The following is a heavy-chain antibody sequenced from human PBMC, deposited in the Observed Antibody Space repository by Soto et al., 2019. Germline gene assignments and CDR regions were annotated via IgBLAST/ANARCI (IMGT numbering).Heavy chain of an antibody. D-gene: IGHD2-2*01. CDR3: ARDFRDIVVVPAAHNYYYYYMDV. CDR1: GFTFSSYS. Sequence: GGSLRLSCAASGFTFSSYSMNWVRQAPGKGLEWVSYISSSSSTIYYADSVKGRFTISRDNAKNSLYLQMNSLRAEDTAVYYCARDFRDIVVVPAAHNYYYYYMDVWGKGTTVTVSS. J-gene: IGHJ6*03. CDR2: ISSSSSTI. V-gene: IGHV3-48*01.